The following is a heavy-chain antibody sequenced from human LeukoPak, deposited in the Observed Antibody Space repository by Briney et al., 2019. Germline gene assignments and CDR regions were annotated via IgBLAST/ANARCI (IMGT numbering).Heavy chain of an antibody. CDR1: GYRFTSYW. CDR2: IYPGDSDT. Sequence: GESLKISCKGSGYRFTSYWIGWVRQMPGKGLEWMGIIYPGDSDTRYSPSFQGQVTISADKSISTAYLQWSSLKASDTAMYYCARCSSTSCYARAYFDYWGQGTLVTVSS. V-gene: IGHV5-51*01. J-gene: IGHJ4*02. CDR3: ARCSSTSCYARAYFDY. D-gene: IGHD2-2*01.